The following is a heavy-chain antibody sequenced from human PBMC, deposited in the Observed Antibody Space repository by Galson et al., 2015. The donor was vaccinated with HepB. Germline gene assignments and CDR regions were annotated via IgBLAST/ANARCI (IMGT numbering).Heavy chain of an antibody. D-gene: IGHD3-10*01. CDR1: GFTFSNYW. Sequence: SLRLSCAASGFTFSNYWMHWVRQAPGKRLVWVSRIKSDGETADYADSVKGRFTISRDNAKNTLSLQMESLRAEDTALYYCVRTITPAPIPLFDCWGQGTLVTVSS. CDR3: VRTITPAPIPLFDC. J-gene: IGHJ4*02. V-gene: IGHV3-74*01. CDR2: IKSDGETA.